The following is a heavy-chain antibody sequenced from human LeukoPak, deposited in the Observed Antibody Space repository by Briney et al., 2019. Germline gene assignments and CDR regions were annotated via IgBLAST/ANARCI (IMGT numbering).Heavy chain of an antibody. D-gene: IGHD4-11*01. CDR3: ARESNYVGFDY. Sequence: GGSLRLSCAASGFTFSSYSMNWVRQAPGKGLEWVSYISSSSSTIYYADSVKGRFTISRDNAKNSLYLQMNSLGDEDTAVYYCARESNYVGFDYWGQGTLVTVSS. J-gene: IGHJ4*02. CDR1: GFTFSSYS. V-gene: IGHV3-48*02. CDR2: ISSSSSTI.